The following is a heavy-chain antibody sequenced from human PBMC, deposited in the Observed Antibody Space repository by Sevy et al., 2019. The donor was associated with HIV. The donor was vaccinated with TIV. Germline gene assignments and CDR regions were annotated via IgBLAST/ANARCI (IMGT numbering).Heavy chain of an antibody. CDR2: ISYVGKT. Sequence: SETLSLTSNVSGGSISSSGSYWGWIRQSPGKGLEWIGDISYVGKTNYNPSLRGRVTISRDTSNNHFSLRLKYVSAADTGVYYCAKIFAHWGQGTLVTVSS. CDR3: AKIFAH. V-gene: IGHV4-39*02. CDR1: GGSISSSGSY. J-gene: IGHJ5*02.